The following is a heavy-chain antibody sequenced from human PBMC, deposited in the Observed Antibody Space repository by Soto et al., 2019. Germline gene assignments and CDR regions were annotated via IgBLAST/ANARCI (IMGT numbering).Heavy chain of an antibody. V-gene: IGHV4-34*01. Sequence: SETLSLTCAVYVGSFSGYYWNWVRQSQEKGLEWIGEINDSGYVKYNPSLKNRATMAVDTAKNQFSVTLTSVTAADTAVYFCARGRKKRHFYNYGLDVWGQGTTVTVSS. CDR2: INDSGYV. J-gene: IGHJ6*02. CDR3: ARGRKKRHFYNYGLDV. CDR1: VGSFSGYY.